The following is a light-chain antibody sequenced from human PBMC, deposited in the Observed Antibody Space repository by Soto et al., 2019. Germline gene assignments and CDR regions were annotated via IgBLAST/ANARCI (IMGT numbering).Light chain of an antibody. V-gene: IGLV2-18*01. J-gene: IGLJ2*01. Sequence: QSALTQPPSVSGSPGQSVTISCTGTSSDVGSYNRVSWYQQPPGTAPKLMIYEVSNRPSGVPDRFSGSKSGNTVSLTISGLQAEDEADYYCSLYTSSSTLVFGGGTKLTVL. CDR3: SLYTSSSTLV. CDR1: SSDVGSYNR. CDR2: EVS.